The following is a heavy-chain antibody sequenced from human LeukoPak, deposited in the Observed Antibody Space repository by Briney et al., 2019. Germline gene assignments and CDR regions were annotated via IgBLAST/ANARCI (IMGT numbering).Heavy chain of an antibody. Sequence: PGGSLRLSCAASGFTFSSYTMNWVRQAPGKGLEWVSSISSSSSYIYYADSVKGRFTISRDNAKNSLYLQMNSLRAEDTAVYYCATLPADLRFLEWLIFDYWGQGTLVTVSS. CDR1: GFTFSSYT. CDR2: ISSSSSYI. V-gene: IGHV3-21*04. D-gene: IGHD3-3*01. J-gene: IGHJ4*02. CDR3: ATLPADLRFLEWLIFDY.